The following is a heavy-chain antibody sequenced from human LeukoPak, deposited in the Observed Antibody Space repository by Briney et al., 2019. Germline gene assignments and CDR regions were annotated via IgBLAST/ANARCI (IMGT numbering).Heavy chain of an antibody. V-gene: IGHV4-61*02. J-gene: IGHJ4*02. CDR2: IYTSGRT. CDR3: ARARVIPASFDD. CDR1: GGSITFRSYY. D-gene: IGHD3-16*02. Sequence: SQTLSLTCTVSGGSITFRSYYWTWIRQPAGKGLEWIGRIYTSGRTFYNPSLKSRVTVSMDTSMNQFSLRLNSVTAADTAVYYCARARVIPASFDDWGQGTLVTVSS.